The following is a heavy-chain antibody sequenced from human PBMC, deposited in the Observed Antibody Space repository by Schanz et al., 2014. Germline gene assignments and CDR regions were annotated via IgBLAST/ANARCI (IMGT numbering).Heavy chain of an antibody. V-gene: IGHV3-23*04. CDR3: AKGMGYCSGGTCYDYYYYGLDV. CDR2: IDGKSTTV. CDR1: GFTFSSYA. Sequence: EVQLVESGGGLVKPGGSLRLSCAASGFTFSSYAMSWVRQAPGKGLEWLSYIDGKSTTVYYADSVKGRFTVSRDNSKNTLYLQMNSLSADDTAVFYCAKGMGYCSGGTCYDYYYYGLDVWGQGTTXTVSS. D-gene: IGHD2-15*01. J-gene: IGHJ6*02.